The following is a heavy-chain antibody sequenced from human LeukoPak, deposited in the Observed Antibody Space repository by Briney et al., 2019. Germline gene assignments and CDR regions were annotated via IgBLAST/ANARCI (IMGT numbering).Heavy chain of an antibody. V-gene: IGHV7-4-1*02. CDR2: INTNTGNP. CDR3: AREYYDILTGYYYYGMDV. Sequence: ASVKVSCKASGYTFTGYYMHWVRQAPGQGLEWMGWINTNTGNPTYAQGFTGRFVFSLDTSVSTAYLQISSLKAEDTAVYYCAREYYDILTGYYYYGMDVWGQGTTVTVSS. CDR1: GYTFTGYY. D-gene: IGHD3-9*01. J-gene: IGHJ6*02.